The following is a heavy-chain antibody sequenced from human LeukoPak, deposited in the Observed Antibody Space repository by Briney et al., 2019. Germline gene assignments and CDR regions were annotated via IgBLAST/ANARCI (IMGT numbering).Heavy chain of an antibody. D-gene: IGHD3-22*01. Sequence: VASVSXSYKASGYTFTRYDINWVRQAPGKGRXGVGWINPNSGGTNYAQKFHGRVTMTEDTSTDTAYMDLSSLRSEDTAVYYCATGPYYYDSSGYLWDWGQGTLVTVSS. CDR2: INPNSGGT. CDR1: GYTFTRYD. CDR3: ATGPYYYDSSGYLWD. V-gene: IGHV1-8*01. J-gene: IGHJ4*02.